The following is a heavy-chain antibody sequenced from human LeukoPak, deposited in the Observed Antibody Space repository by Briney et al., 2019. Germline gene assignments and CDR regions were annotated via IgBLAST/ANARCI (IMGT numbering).Heavy chain of an antibody. CDR3: TTDGYSVAATLDY. V-gene: IGHV3-15*01. CDR2: MKSKPDGGTT. J-gene: IGHJ4*02. Sequence: GGSLRLSCAASGITFSSAWMSWVRQAPGKGLEWVGRMKSKPDGGTTDYAAPVKGRFTLSRDDSKNTVYLQMNSLKTEDAAVYYCTTDGYSVAATLDYWGQGTLVTVSS. CDR1: GITFSSAW. D-gene: IGHD6-19*01.